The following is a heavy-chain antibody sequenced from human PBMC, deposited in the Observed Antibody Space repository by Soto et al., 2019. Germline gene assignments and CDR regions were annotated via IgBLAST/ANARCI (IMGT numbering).Heavy chain of an antibody. CDR1: GGSITNSY. V-gene: IGHV4-59*01. CDR3: ANYRRGWFDP. D-gene: IGHD3-10*01. J-gene: IGHJ5*02. Sequence: LSLTCTVSGGSITNSYWSWIRQPPGKRLEWIGYIYYSGSTNYNPSLKSRVTISVDTSKNQFSLNLRSVTAADTAVYYCANYRRGWFDPWGQGTLVTVSS. CDR2: IYYSGST.